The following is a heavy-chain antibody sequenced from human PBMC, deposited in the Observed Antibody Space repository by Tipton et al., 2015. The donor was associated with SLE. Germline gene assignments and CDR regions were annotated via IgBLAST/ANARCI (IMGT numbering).Heavy chain of an antibody. V-gene: IGHV4-4*02. Sequence: TLSLTCAVSGGSISRSNWWSWVRQPPGKGLEWIGEIYHSGSTNYNPSLKSRATISVDKSKNQFSLELSSVTAADTAVYYCASGRELLWFDYWGQGTLVTVSS. D-gene: IGHD3-10*01. CDR3: ASGRELLWFDY. J-gene: IGHJ4*02. CDR2: IYHSGST. CDR1: GGSISRSNW.